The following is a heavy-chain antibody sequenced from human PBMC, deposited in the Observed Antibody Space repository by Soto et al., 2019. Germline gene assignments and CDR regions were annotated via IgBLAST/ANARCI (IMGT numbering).Heavy chain of an antibody. J-gene: IGHJ6*02. Sequence: QVQLVESGGGVVQPGRSLRLSCAASGFTFSSYGMHWVRQAPGKGLERVAVIWYDGSNKYYADSVKGRFTISRDNSKNTLYLQMNSLRAEDTAVYYCARAPIRTYGMDVWGQGTTVTVSS. CDR3: ARAPIRTYGMDV. V-gene: IGHV3-33*01. CDR2: IWYDGSNK. CDR1: GFTFSSYG.